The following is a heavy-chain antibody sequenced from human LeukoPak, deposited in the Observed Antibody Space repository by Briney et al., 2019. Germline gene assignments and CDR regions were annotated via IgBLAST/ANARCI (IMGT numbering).Heavy chain of an antibody. Sequence: GESLKISCKASGLRLTSCWIGWMRQMPGTGLECMGIIHPGDSETRYSPSFQGQVTISADKYISTAYLQWSGLNASDTAMYYCARRLGATQPYFDFWGQGALVTVSS. CDR2: IHPGDSET. CDR1: GLRLTSCW. D-gene: IGHD1-26*01. CDR3: ARRLGATQPYFDF. V-gene: IGHV5-51*01. J-gene: IGHJ4*02.